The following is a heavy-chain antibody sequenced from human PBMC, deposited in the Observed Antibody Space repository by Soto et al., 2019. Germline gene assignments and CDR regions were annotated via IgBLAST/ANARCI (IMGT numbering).Heavy chain of an antibody. Sequence: QVQLVESGGGVVQPGRSLRLSCAASGFTFSSYAMHWVRQAPGKGLEWVAVISYDGSNKYYADSVKGRFTTSRDNSKNTLYVQMNSLRAEDTAVYYCARGEGYYDTSGYWGNFDYWGQGTLVTVSS. CDR3: ARGEGYYDTSGYWGNFDY. V-gene: IGHV3-30-3*01. J-gene: IGHJ4*02. CDR2: ISYDGSNK. D-gene: IGHD3-22*01. CDR1: GFTFSSYA.